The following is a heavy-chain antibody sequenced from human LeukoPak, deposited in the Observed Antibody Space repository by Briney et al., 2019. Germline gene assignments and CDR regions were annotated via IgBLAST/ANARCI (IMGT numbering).Heavy chain of an antibody. D-gene: IGHD3-3*01. V-gene: IGHV3-7*01. CDR2: IKQDGSEK. CDR3: ARGSTVDYDFWSGYYKLDY. CDR1: GFTFSSYW. J-gene: IGHJ4*02. Sequence: GGSLRLSCAASGFTFSSYWMSWVRQAPGKGLEWVANIKQDGSEKYYVDSVKGRFSISRDNAKNSLYLQMNSPRAEDTAVYYCARGSTVDYDFWSGYYKLDYWGQGTLVTVSS.